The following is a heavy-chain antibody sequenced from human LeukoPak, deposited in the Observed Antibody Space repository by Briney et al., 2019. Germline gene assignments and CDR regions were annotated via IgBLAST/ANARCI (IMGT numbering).Heavy chain of an antibody. CDR1: GGSISSGSYY. J-gene: IGHJ3*02. D-gene: IGHD3-22*01. CDR2: IYTSGST. V-gene: IGHV4-61*02. Sequence: PSETLSLTCTVSGGSISSGSYYWSWIRQPAGKGLEWIGRIYTSGSTNYNPSLKSRVTISVDTSKNQFSLKLSSVTAADTAVYYCASYYDSSGFDIWGQGTMVTASS. CDR3: ASYYDSSGFDI.